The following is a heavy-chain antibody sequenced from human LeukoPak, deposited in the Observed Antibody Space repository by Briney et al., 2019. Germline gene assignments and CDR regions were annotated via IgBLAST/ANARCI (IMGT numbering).Heavy chain of an antibody. CDR3: ARESYYYHSSGYYLNWFDP. J-gene: IGHJ5*02. D-gene: IGHD3-22*01. V-gene: IGHV3-48*03. Sequence: GGSLRLSCAASGFTFSSYEMNWVRQAPGKGLEWVSYISSSGSTIYYADSVKGRFTISRDNAKNSLYLQMNSLRAEDTAVYYCARESYYYHSSGYYLNWFDPWGQGTLVTVSS. CDR2: ISSSGSTI. CDR1: GFTFSSYE.